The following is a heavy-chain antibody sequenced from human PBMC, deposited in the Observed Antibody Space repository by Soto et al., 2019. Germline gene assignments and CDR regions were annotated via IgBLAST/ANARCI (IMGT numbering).Heavy chain of an antibody. V-gene: IGHV3-30-3*01. CDR2: ISYDGSDK. D-gene: IGHD2-15*01. J-gene: IGHJ4*02. Sequence: QVQLVESGGGVVQPGRSLRLSCAASGLTFSSYGMNWVRQAPGKGLEWVAVISYDGSDKYYADSVKGRFTISRDHSKNTLFLQMNSLRADDTAVYYCARDLNSHFDYLGQGPLVTVSS. CDR1: GLTFSSYG. CDR3: ARDLNSHFDY.